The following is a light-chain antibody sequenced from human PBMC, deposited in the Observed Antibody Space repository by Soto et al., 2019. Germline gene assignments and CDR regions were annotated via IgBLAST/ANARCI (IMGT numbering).Light chain of an antibody. CDR3: QQLKSYPRT. Sequence: DIQMTQSPSSLSASVGDRVTITCRASQSISSYLNWYQQKPGKAPKLLIYAASSLQSGVPSRFSGSGSGTDFTLTISSLQPEDFATYYCQQLKSYPRTFGQGTKVE. V-gene: IGKV1-39*01. CDR1: QSISSY. CDR2: AAS. J-gene: IGKJ1*01.